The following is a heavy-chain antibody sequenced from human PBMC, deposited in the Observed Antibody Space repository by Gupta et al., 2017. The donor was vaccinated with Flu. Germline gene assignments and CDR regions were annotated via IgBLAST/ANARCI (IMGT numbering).Heavy chain of an antibody. V-gene: IGHV3-7*01. D-gene: IGHD3-10*01. J-gene: IGHJ4*02. CDR1: GFTFSSYW. CDR2: IKQDGSEK. Sequence: PGWSLRLSCAASGFTFSSYWMSWVRQAPGKGLEWVANIKQDGSEKYYVDSVKGRFTISRDNAKNSLYLQMNRMRAEDTAVYYCARTASSMVRAPLGYGCQGTLVTVSS. CDR3: ARTASSMVRAPLGY.